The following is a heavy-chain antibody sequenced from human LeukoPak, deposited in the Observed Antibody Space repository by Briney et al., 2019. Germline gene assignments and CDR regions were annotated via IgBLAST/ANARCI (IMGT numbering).Heavy chain of an antibody. CDR2: IIPILGIA. J-gene: IGHJ4*02. Sequence: SVKVSCKASGGTFSSYAISWVRQAPGQGLEWRGRIIPILGIANYAQKFQGRVTITADKSTSTAYMELSSLRSEDTAVYYCARDSEWGSGYDPGVGWGQGTLVTVSS. CDR3: ARDSEWGSGYDPGVG. D-gene: IGHD5-12*01. V-gene: IGHV1-69*04. CDR1: GGTFSSYA.